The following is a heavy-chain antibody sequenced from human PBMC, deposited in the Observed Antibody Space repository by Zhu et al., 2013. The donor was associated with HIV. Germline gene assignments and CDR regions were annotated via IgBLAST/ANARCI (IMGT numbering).Heavy chain of an antibody. Sequence: QVQLVQSGAEVKKPGSSVKVSCKASGGTFSSYAISWVRQAPGQGLEWMGGIIPIFGTANYAQKFQGRVTITADESTSTAYMELSSLRSEDTAVYYCARGGSYYDSSGYYYIDYWGQGTLVTVSS. CDR3: ARGGSYYDSSGYYYIDY. CDR1: GGTFSSYA. D-gene: IGHD3-22*01. CDR2: IIPIFGTA. V-gene: IGHV1-69*01. J-gene: IGHJ4*02.